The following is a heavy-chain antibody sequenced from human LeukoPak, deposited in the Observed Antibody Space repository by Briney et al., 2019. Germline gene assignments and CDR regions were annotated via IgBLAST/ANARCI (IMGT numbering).Heavy chain of an antibody. D-gene: IGHD2-2*02. Sequence: PSETLSLTCTVSGGSISSNYWSWIRQPPGKGLEWIGYIYYSGSTNYNPSLKSRVTISVDTSKNQFSLKLSSVTAADTAVYYCASHKPKYLYYFDYWGQGTLVTVSS. CDR3: ASHKPKYLYYFDY. CDR1: GGSISSNY. CDR2: IYYSGST. J-gene: IGHJ4*02. V-gene: IGHV4-59*01.